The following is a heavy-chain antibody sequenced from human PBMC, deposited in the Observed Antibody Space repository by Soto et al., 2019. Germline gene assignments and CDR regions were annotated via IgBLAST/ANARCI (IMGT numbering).Heavy chain of an antibody. CDR3: ESKSDTALDY. D-gene: IGHD5-18*01. V-gene: IGHV4-34*01. Sequence: SDTLSLTCAVYGGSFSGYYWSWLRQPPGKGLEWIGEINHSGSTNYNPSLKRRVTISVDTSKNQFSLKLSSVTAADTAVYYCESKSDTALDYWGQGTLVTVSS. J-gene: IGHJ4*02. CDR1: GGSFSGYY. CDR2: INHSGST.